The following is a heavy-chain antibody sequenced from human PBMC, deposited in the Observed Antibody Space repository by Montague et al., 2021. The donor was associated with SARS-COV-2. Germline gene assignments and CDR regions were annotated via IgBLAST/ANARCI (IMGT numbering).Heavy chain of an antibody. D-gene: IGHD2-15*01. J-gene: IGHJ5*02. CDR3: ARERRYCSGGSRYSGWFDP. CDR2: IYHSGST. CDR1: GYSISSGYY. Sequence: SETLSLTCTVSGYSISSGYYWGWIRQPPGKGLEWIGSIYHSGSTYYNPSLKSRVTISVDTSKNQFSLKLSSVTAADTVVYYCARERRYCSGGSRYSGWFDPWGQGTLVTVSS. V-gene: IGHV4-38-2*02.